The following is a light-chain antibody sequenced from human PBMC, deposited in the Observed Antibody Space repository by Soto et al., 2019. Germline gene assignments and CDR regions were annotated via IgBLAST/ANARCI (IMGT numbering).Light chain of an antibody. J-gene: IGKJ3*01. CDR2: LTS. CDR3: MQALQSPFT. CDR1: QSLLHSNGYKY. V-gene: IGKV2-28*01. Sequence: DIVMTQSPLSLPVTPGEPASISCRSSQSLLHSNGYKYLNWYLQKPGQSPLLLIYLTSTRASGVPDRISGSVSGTDFTLKISKEAADDVGVYYCMQALQSPFTFGPGTKDYIK.